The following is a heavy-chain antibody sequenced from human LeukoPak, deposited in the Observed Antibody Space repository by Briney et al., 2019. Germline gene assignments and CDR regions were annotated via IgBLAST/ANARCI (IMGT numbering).Heavy chain of an antibody. CDR1: GFTFSSYE. Sequence: GGSLRLSCAASGFTFSSYEMNWVRQAPGKGLEWVSYISSSGSTIYYADSVKGRFTISRDNAKNSLYLQMSSLRAEDTAVYYCARDQGVPGIAAAGYYFDYWGQGTLVTVSS. V-gene: IGHV3-48*03. D-gene: IGHD6-13*01. J-gene: IGHJ4*02. CDR2: ISSSGSTI. CDR3: ARDQGVPGIAAAGYYFDY.